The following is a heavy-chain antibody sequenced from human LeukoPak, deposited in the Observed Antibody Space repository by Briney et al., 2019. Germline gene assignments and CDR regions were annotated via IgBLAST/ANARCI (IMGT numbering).Heavy chain of an antibody. V-gene: IGHV3-30-3*01. CDR2: ISYDGSNK. CDR3: ARAPDDFWSGYYTGREFYFDY. D-gene: IGHD3-3*01. CDR1: GFTFSSYA. J-gene: IGHJ4*02. Sequence: PGGSLRLSCAASGFTFSSYAMHWVRQAPAKGLEWVAVISYDGSNKYYADSVKGRFTISRDNSKNTLYLQMNSLRAEDTAVYYCARAPDDFWSGYYTGREFYFDYWGQGTLVTVSS.